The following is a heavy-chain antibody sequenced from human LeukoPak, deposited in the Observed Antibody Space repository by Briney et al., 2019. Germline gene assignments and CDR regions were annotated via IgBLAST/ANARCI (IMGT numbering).Heavy chain of an antibody. Sequence: ASVKVSCKASGYTFTGYYMHWVRQAPGQGLEWMGWINPNSGGTNYAQKFQGRVTMTRDTSISTAYMELSRLRSDDTAVYYCARGGIGYSGRNGYYMDVWGKGTTVTVSS. V-gene: IGHV1-2*02. J-gene: IGHJ6*03. CDR3: ARGGIGYSGRNGYYMDV. D-gene: IGHD1-26*01. CDR2: INPNSGGT. CDR1: GYTFTGYY.